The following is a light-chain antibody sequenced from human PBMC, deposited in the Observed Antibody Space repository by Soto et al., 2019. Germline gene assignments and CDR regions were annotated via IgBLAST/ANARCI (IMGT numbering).Light chain of an antibody. J-gene: IGKJ3*01. CDR1: QSVSSSY. CDR3: QQYSSPLEVT. V-gene: IGKV3-20*01. CDR2: GAS. Sequence: EIVLTQSPGTLSLSPGERATLSCRASQSVSSSYLAWYQQKPGQAPRLLIYGASSRATGIPDRFSGSGSGTDFTLTISRLEPEDYAVYYCQQYSSPLEVTFSPGTKVDIK.